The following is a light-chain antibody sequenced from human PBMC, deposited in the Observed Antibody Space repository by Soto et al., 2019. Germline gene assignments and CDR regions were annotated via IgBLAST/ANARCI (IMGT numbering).Light chain of an antibody. CDR1: SGHSNYA. CDR3: QTWGTGIVI. V-gene: IGLV4-69*01. J-gene: IGLJ2*01. CDR2: LNRDGSH. Sequence: QLVLTQSPSASASLGASVKLTCTLSSGHSNYAIAWHQQQPEKGPRYLMQLNRDGSHSKGDGIPNRFSGSSSGAERYLTIASLQSEDEADYCCQTWGTGIVIFGGGTQLTVL.